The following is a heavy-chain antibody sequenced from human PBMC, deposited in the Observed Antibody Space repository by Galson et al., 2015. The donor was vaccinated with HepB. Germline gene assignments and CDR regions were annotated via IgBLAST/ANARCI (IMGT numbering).Heavy chain of an antibody. CDR2: IFWDDDK. Sequence: PALVKPTQTLTLTFTFSGFSLTTSGVGVGWIRQPPGKALEWLAVIFWDDDKLYSPSLKSRPTITKDTSKHQVVLAMANVDPVDTATYYFAHTALLWFGEFSSYGMDVWGQGTTVTVSS. CDR3: AHTALLWFGEFSSYGMDV. J-gene: IGHJ6*02. CDR1: GFSLTTSGVG. V-gene: IGHV2-5*02. D-gene: IGHD3-10*01.